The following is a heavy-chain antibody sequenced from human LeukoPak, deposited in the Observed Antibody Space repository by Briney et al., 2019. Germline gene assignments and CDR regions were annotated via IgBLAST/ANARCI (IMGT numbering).Heavy chain of an antibody. CDR2: IYYSGST. D-gene: IGHD3-3*01. CDR1: GDSISSGDYY. V-gene: IGHV4-30-4*08. CDR3: ARPLESYDFWSGYPY. Sequence: RPSETLSLTCTVSGDSISSGDYYWTWICQPPGKGLEWIGYIYYSGSTYYNPSLKSRVTISVDTSKNQFSLKLSSVTAADTAVYYCARPLESYDFWSGYPYWGQGTLVTVSS. J-gene: IGHJ4*02.